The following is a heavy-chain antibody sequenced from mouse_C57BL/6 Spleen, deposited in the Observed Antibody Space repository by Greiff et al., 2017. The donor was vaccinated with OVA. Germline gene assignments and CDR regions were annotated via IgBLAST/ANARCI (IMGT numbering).Heavy chain of an antibody. CDR2: IDPSDSYT. V-gene: IGHV1-69*01. D-gene: IGHD2-2*01. CDR3: ALYGYDGY. Sequence: VKLQESGAELVMPGASVKLSCKASGYTFTSYWMHWVKQRPGQGLEWIGEIDPSDSYTNYNQKFKGKSTLTVDKSSSTAYMQLSSLTSEDSAVYYCALYGYDGYWGQGTTLTVSS. J-gene: IGHJ2*01. CDR1: GYTFTSYW.